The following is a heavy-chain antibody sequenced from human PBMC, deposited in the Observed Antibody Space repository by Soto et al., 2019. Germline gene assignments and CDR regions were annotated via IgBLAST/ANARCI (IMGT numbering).Heavy chain of an antibody. V-gene: IGHV1-18*01. J-gene: IGHJ6*02. CDR1: GYTFTSYG. CDR2: ISAYNGNT. D-gene: IGHD6-19*01. CDR3: ARDHKQWLVRERHYYYGMDV. Sequence: ASVKVSCKASGYTFTSYGISCVRQAPGQGLEWMGWISAYNGNTNYAQKLQGRVTMTTDTSTSTAYMELRSLRSDDTAVYYCARDHKQWLVRERHYYYGMDVWGQGTTVTVSS.